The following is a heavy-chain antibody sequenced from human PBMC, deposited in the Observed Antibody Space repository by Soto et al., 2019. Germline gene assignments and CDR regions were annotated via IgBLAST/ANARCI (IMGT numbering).Heavy chain of an antibody. Sequence: PGGSLRLCCAASGFTVSSNYMSWVRQAPGKGLEWVSVIYSGGSTYYADSVKGRFTISRDNSKNTLYLQMNSLRAEDTAVYYCARDSWGYDFWSGYLGFDPWGQGTLVTVSS. CDR2: IYSGGST. CDR3: ARDSWGYDFWSGYLGFDP. V-gene: IGHV3-66*01. CDR1: GFTVSSNY. J-gene: IGHJ5*02. D-gene: IGHD3-3*01.